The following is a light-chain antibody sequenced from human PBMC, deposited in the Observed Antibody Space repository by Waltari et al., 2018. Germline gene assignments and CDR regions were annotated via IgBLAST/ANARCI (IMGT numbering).Light chain of an antibody. Sequence: QSALTQPASVSGSPGQSMTLPCTGTSRDVGGHNYLSWYQQHPGKAPKVMIYDVSKRPSGVSNRFSGSKSGNTASLTISGVQVEDEADYYCSSYISSSVPVVFGGGTKLTVI. J-gene: IGLJ2*01. CDR3: SSYISSSVPVV. CDR1: SRDVGGHNY. CDR2: DVS. V-gene: IGLV2-14*03.